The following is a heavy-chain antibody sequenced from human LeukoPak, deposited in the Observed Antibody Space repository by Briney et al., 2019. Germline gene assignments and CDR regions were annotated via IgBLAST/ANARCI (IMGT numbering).Heavy chain of an antibody. CDR3: ADQTSGSYVVAPDDAFDI. D-gene: IGHD1-26*01. CDR1: GGSISSSSYY. V-gene: IGHV4-39*01. J-gene: IGHJ3*02. CDR2: IYYSGST. Sequence: SETLSLTCTISGGSISSSSYYWGWLRQPPGKGLEWIGSIYYSGSTYYNPSLKSRVTISVDTSKNQFSLKLSSVTAADTAVYYCADQTSGSYVVAPDDAFDIWGQGTMVTVSS.